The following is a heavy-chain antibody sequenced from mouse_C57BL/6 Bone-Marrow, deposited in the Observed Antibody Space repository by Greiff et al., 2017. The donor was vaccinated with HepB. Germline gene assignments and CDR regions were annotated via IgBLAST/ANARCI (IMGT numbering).Heavy chain of an antibody. CDR2: IWGDGST. V-gene: IGHV2-3*01. CDR3: AKPGEYWDWFAY. D-gene: IGHD4-1*01. Sequence: QVQLQQSGPGLVAPSQSLSITCTVSGFSLTSYGVSWVRQPPGKGLEWLGVIWGDGSTNYNSAPISRLSIIKDNSKSQVFLKLNSLQTDDTATYYGAKPGEYWDWFAYWGQGTLVTVSA. J-gene: IGHJ3*01. CDR1: GFSLTSYG.